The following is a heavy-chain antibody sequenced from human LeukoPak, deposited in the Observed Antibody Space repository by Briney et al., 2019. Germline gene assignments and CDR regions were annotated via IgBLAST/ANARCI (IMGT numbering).Heavy chain of an antibody. J-gene: IGHJ3*02. CDR1: GGSISSGGYY. V-gene: IGHV4-30-2*01. CDR3: ARDRFAAGAAFDI. D-gene: IGHD3-10*01. CDR2: IYHSGST. Sequence: KPSQTLSLTCTVSGGSISSGGYYWSWIRQPPGKGLEWIGYIYHSGSTYYNPSLKSRVTISVDRSKNQFSLKLSSVTAADTAVYYCARDRFAAGAAFDIWGQGTMVTVSS.